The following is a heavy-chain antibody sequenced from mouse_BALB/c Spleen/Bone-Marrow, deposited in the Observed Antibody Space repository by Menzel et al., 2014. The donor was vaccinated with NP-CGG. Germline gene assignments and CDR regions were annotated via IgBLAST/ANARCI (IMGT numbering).Heavy chain of an antibody. CDR2: IWNSGNT. J-gene: IGHJ4*01. CDR1: GFSLTNYG. D-gene: IGHD1-1*01. Sequence: VQLQQSGPGLVQPSQSLSIPCTVSGFSLTNYGVHRVRLSPGKGLEWLGVIWNSGNTNYNAAFISRLSINMDNSKSQVFFKMNSLQANDTAVYYCARNYEGVGAMDYWGQGTSVTVSS. CDR3: ARNYEGVGAMDY. V-gene: IGHV2-2*02.